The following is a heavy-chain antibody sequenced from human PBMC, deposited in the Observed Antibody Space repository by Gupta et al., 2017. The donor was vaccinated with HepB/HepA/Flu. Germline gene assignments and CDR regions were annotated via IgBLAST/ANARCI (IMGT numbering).Heavy chain of an antibody. J-gene: IGHJ3*02. V-gene: IGHV2-5*02. CDR1: GFSLSTSGVG. Sequence: QITLKESGPTLVKPTQTLTLTCTFSGFSLSTSGVGVGWIRQPPGKALEWLALIYWDDDKRYSPSLKSRLTITKDTSKNQVVLTMTNMDPVDTATYYCARRHYFWFGELPPFDAFDIWGQGTMVTVSS. CDR3: ARRHYFWFGELPPFDAFDI. CDR2: IYWDDDK. D-gene: IGHD3-10*01.